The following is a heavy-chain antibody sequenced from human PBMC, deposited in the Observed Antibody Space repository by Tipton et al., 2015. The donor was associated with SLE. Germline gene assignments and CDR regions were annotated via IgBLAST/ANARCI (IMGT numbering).Heavy chain of an antibody. CDR2: ISGSGAGT. CDR3: AKPCGDTSSICYLAFDV. D-gene: IGHD2-2*01. J-gene: IGHJ3*01. Sequence: SLRLSCVVSGFTVTTNYMTWVRQAPGKGLEWVSAISGSGAGTYYADSVKGRFTISRDNSKNTLYLQMNSLRAEDTAIYYCAKPCGDTSSICYLAFDVWGQGTMVTVSS. CDR1: GFTVTTNY. V-gene: IGHV3-23*01.